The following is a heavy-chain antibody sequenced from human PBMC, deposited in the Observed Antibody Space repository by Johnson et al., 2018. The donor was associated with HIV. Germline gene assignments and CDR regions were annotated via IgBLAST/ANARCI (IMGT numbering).Heavy chain of an antibody. Sequence: VQLVESGGGVVQPGRSLRLSCAASGFTFSSYGMHWVRQAPGKGLEWVAVIWYDGSNKYYADYVEGRSTISRDNSKNTLYLKMNSLRAEDTAVYYCAKDNYDDPFGAFDIWGQGTMVTVSS. V-gene: IGHV3-33*06. J-gene: IGHJ3*02. D-gene: IGHD3-22*01. CDR1: GFTFSSYG. CDR2: IWYDGSNK. CDR3: AKDNYDDPFGAFDI.